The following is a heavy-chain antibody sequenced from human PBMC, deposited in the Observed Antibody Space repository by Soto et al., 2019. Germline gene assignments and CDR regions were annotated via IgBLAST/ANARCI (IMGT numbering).Heavy chain of an antibody. V-gene: IGHV4-59*01. CDR2: IYYSGST. Sequence: SETLSLTCTVPGGSISSGYWSWIRQPPGKGLEWLGYIYYSGSTNYDPSLKSRVTISVDTSKNQFSLKLTSVTAADTAVYYCARGSFFTFNYWGQGTLVTVSS. J-gene: IGHJ4*02. D-gene: IGHD3-16*01. CDR3: ARGSFFTFNY. CDR1: GGSISSGY.